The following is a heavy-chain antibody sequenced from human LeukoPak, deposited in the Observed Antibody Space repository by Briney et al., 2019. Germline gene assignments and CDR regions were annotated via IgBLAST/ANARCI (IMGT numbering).Heavy chain of an antibody. CDR1: GGSISSNDYY. D-gene: IGHD6-6*01. CDR3: ARLRREPVPLAMDHYYYMDV. V-gene: IGHV4-39*01. J-gene: IGHJ6*03. CDR2: IYYSGNT. Sequence: SETLSLTCTVSGGSISSNDYYWGWIRQPPRKGLEWIGSIYYSGNTYYNPSFKSRVTISVDTSKNQFSLTLSSVTAADTGVYYCARLRREPVPLAMDHYYYMDVWGKGTTVTISS.